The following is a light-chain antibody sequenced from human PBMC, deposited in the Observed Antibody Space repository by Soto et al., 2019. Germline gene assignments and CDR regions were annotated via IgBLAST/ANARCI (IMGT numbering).Light chain of an antibody. V-gene: IGKV3-20*01. CDR2: GAS. CDR1: QSVSSSY. J-gene: IGKJ2*01. CDR3: QQYGSSPPMYT. Sequence: EIVLTQSPGTLSLSPGERATLSCRASQSVSSSYLAWYQQKPGQAPRLLIYGASSRATGIPDRFSGSGSGTDFTLTISRLEPEDFAVYYCQQYGSSPPMYTFCQGTTLEIK.